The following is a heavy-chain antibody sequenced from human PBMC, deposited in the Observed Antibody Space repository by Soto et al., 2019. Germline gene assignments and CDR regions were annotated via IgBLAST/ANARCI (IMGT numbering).Heavy chain of an antibody. D-gene: IGHD6-6*01. J-gene: IGHJ4*02. Sequence: DVQLLESGGGLVQPGGSLRLSCAASGFTFSNYAMGWVRQAPGKGLEWVSSISTSIDATYYADSVKGRFTISRDDSKNTLYLQMNSLRAEDKAVYYCAKDRTVAARNFDYWGQGTLVTVSS. CDR2: ISTSIDAT. CDR1: GFTFSNYA. V-gene: IGHV3-23*01. CDR3: AKDRTVAARNFDY.